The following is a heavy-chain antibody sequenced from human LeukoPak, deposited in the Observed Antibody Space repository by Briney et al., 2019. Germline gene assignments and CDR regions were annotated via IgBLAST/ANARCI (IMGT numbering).Heavy chain of an antibody. CDR3: ARYVTTVTPGDY. J-gene: IGHJ4*02. CDR1: GYSFTGYY. V-gene: IGHV1-2*02. Sequence: GASVKVSCKASGYSFTGYYMHWVRQAPGQGLEWMGWINPNSGATIYAQRFQGRVTMTRDTSISTAYMELSRLRSDDTAVYYCARYVTTVTPGDYWGQGTLVTVSS. D-gene: IGHD4-17*01. CDR2: INPNSGAT.